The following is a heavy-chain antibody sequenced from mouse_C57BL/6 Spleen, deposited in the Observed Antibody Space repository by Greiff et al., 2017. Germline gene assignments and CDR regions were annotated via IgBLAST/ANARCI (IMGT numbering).Heavy chain of an antibody. V-gene: IGHV1-54*01. CDR2: INPGSGGT. D-gene: IGHD1-1*01. J-gene: IGHJ1*03. CDR1: GYAFTNYL. CDR3: ARGGITTVVGYFDV. Sequence: VQLQQPGAELVKPGTSVKVSCKASGYAFTNYLIEWVKQRPGQGLEWIGVINPGSGGTNYNEKFKGKATLTADKSSSTAYMQLSSLTSEDSAVYFCARGGITTVVGYFDVWGTGTTVTVSS.